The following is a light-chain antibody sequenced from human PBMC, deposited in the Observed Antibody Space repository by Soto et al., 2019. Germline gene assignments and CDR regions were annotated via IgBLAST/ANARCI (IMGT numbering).Light chain of an antibody. J-gene: IGLJ3*02. V-gene: IGLV2-14*01. CDR3: SSYTTSSIDV. Sequence: QSALTQPASVSGAPGQSITMSCTGTSSDIGAYKSVSWYQQHPGKAPKLIIYGVSNRPSGVSNRFSGSKSGNTASLTISGLQAEDEADYYCSSYTTSSIDVFGGGTKLTVL. CDR1: SSDIGAYKS. CDR2: GVS.